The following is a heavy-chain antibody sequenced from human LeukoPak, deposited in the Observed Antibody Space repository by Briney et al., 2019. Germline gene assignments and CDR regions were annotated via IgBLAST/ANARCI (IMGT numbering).Heavy chain of an antibody. CDR3: ARQRFGDVHAFDV. Sequence: ASVKVSCKASGYSFSAYTVSWVRQAPGQGLEWMALITVYNNKTDYAQKFEGRVTVTTDTSTSTAYMELRSLASDDTAVYYCARQRFGDVHAFDVWGQGTVVSVS. CDR2: ITVYNNKT. J-gene: IGHJ3*01. D-gene: IGHD3-10*01. V-gene: IGHV1-18*01. CDR1: GYSFSAYT.